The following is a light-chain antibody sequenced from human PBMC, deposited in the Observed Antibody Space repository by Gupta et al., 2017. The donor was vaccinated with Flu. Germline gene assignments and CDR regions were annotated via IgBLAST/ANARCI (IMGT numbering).Light chain of an antibody. CDR1: PSLLYKNGNNY. CDR3: MKRLKTPRT. J-gene: IGKJ1*01. V-gene: IGKV2-28*01. Sequence: MSQSLLSLPVTLWEPASISCRSSPSLLYKNGNNYLDWYLKKPGQSPQLLIYVGSYLAPGVPDRFSGSGSGTDFTLKISRVEAEDVGVYYCMKRLKTPRTFGQGTKVEL. CDR2: VGS.